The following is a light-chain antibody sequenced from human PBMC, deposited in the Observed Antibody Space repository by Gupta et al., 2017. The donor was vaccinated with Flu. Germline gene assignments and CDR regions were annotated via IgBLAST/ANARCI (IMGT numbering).Light chain of an antibody. Sequence: TATLTCTGNSNNVGNLGTAWLQQHQGHPPKLLYYRNNNRPSVIAERFSATRSGSTASLTITGLQPEDEADYYCSACYSSRSDWVFGGGTKLTVL. V-gene: IGLV10-54*04. CDR3: SACYSSRSDWV. CDR2: RNN. J-gene: IGLJ3*02. CDR1: SNNVGNLG.